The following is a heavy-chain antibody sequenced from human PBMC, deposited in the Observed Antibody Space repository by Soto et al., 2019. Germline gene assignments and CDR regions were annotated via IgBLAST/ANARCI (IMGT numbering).Heavy chain of an antibody. V-gene: IGHV3-30*02. CDR2: IWYDGSNK. CDR3: AKSSRITMIVVVITQPDY. CDR1: GFTFSSYG. D-gene: IGHD3-22*01. J-gene: IGHJ4*02. Sequence: GGSLRLSCAASGFTFSSYGMHWVRQAPGKGLEWVAVIWYDGSNKYYADSVKGRFTISRDNSKNTLYLQMNSLRAEDTAVYYCAKSSRITMIVVVITQPDYWGQGTLVTVSA.